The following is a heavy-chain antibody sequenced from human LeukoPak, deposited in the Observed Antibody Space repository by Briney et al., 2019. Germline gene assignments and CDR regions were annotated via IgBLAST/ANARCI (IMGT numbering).Heavy chain of an antibody. CDR1: GFTFSSYA. D-gene: IGHD3-9*01. CDR3: AKELLYFDCLPPLSFDY. J-gene: IGHJ4*02. Sequence: PGGSLRLSCAASGFTFSSYAMSWVRQAPGKGLEWVSAISGSGGSTYYADSVKGRFTISRDNSKNTLYLQMNSLRAEDTAVYYCAKELLYFDCLPPLSFDYWGQGTLVTVSS. V-gene: IGHV3-23*01. CDR2: ISGSGGST.